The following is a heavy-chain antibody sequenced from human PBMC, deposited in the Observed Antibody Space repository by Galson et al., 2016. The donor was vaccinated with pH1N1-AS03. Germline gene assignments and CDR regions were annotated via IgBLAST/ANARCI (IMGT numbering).Heavy chain of an antibody. CDR3: ARGWYDIWTGYLVDPFDY. V-gene: IGHV3-30*02. D-gene: IGHD3-9*01. CDR2: IRDDGGDK. Sequence: SLRLSCAASLASGFTFSGYYMHWVRQAPGKGLEWVAFIRDDGGDKYYAESVKGRFPISRDNAKNSLYLQMNSLRADDTAVYFCARGWYDIWTGYLVDPFDYWGQGALVTVSS. J-gene: IGHJ4*02. CDR1: GFTFSGYY.